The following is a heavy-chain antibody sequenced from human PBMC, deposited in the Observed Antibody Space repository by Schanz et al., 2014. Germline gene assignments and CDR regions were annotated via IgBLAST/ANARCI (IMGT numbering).Heavy chain of an antibody. CDR2: IWSDGSGK. D-gene: IGHD2-2*01. CDR3: AKDLLYGAPMPLNHLDY. V-gene: IGHV3-33*06. CDR1: GFTFSSYG. J-gene: IGHJ4*02. Sequence: QVQLVESGGGVVQFGRSLRLSCVASGFTFSSYGMHWVRQAPGKGLEWVAVIWSDGSGKYYGDSVKGRFTISRDNSKNTLYLQMNSLRAEDTAVYYCAKDLLYGAPMPLNHLDYWGQGTLVTVSS.